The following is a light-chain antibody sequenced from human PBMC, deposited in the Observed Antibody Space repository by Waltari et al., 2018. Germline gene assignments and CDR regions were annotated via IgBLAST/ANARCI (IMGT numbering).Light chain of an antibody. CDR1: QSVINN. J-gene: IGKJ1*01. CDR2: GAS. V-gene: IGKV3-15*01. CDR3: HQYNTWPKT. Sequence: EIVLTQSPATLSVSPGERATLSCRASQSVINNLAWYQQKPGQAPRLLIYGASRRTSDVPGRFSGSGSGTEFTLTISSLRSGDSAMYYCHQYNTWPKTFGQGTKVEI.